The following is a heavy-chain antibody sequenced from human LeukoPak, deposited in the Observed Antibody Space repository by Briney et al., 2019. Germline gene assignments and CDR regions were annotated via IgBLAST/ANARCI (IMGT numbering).Heavy chain of an antibody. CDR1: GFTFNSYA. D-gene: IGHD5-18*01. Sequence: GGSLRLSCAASGFTFNSYAMSWVRQAPGKGLEWVSAISGSGGSTYYADSVKGRFTISRDNSKNTLYLQMNSLRAEDTAVYYCATGNGYSYGNYGMDVWGQGTTVTVSS. V-gene: IGHV3-23*01. CDR3: ATGNGYSYGNYGMDV. J-gene: IGHJ6*02. CDR2: ISGSGGST.